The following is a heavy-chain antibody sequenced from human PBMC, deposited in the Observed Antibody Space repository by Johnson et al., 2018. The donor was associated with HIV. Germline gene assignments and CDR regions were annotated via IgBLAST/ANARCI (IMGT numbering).Heavy chain of an antibody. CDR1: GFAFSSYA. Sequence: QMQLVESGGGVVQPGTSLRLSCTASGFAFSSYALHWVRQAPGKGLEWVAVISYDGRDAYYADSVKGRFTSSRDNSKNTLYLQMNSLRVEDTAVYYCARERGISGGFDFGGQGTRVSVSS. CDR2: ISYDGRDA. D-gene: IGHD2-15*01. J-gene: IGHJ3*01. CDR3: ARERGISGGFDF. V-gene: IGHV3-30*14.